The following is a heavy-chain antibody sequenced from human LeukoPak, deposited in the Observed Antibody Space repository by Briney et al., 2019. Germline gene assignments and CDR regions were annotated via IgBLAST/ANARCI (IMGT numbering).Heavy chain of an antibody. J-gene: IGHJ5*02. V-gene: IGHV3-30*03. CDR3: ARDRGYCSGGSCYRNNWFDP. D-gene: IGHD2-15*01. Sequence: GGSLRLSCAASGFTFSSYGMHWVRQAPGKGLEWVAVISYDGSNKYYADSVKGRFTISRDNAKNSLYLQMNSLRAEDTAVYYCARDRGYCSGGSCYRNNWFDPWGQGTLVTVSS. CDR2: ISYDGSNK. CDR1: GFTFSSYG.